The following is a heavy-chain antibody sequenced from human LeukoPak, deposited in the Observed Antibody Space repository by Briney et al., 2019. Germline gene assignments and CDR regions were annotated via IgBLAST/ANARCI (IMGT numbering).Heavy chain of an antibody. CDR1: GYTFTGYY. CDR2: INPNSGGT. J-gene: IGHJ4*02. Sequence: ASVKVSCKASGYTFTGYYMHWVRQAPGQGLEWMGRINPNSGGTNYAQKFQGRVTMTRDTSISTAYMELSRLRSDDTAVYYCARVERMSIAVADTPDYWGQGTLVTVSS. D-gene: IGHD6-19*01. CDR3: ARVERMSIAVADTPDY. V-gene: IGHV1-2*06.